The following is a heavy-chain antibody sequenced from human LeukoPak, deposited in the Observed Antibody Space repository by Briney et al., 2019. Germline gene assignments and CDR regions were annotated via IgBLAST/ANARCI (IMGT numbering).Heavy chain of an antibody. V-gene: IGHV3-7*01. CDR1: GFTFTYYW. CDR2: IIQDGSGQ. Sequence: GGSLRLSCAASGFTFTYYWMTWVRQPAGRGLEWVANIIQDGSGQSYVDSVKGRFTISRDNAKNSVSLQMPGLRVEDTAVYYCARHRWHGLDIWGPGTMVTVSS. D-gene: IGHD4-23*01. CDR3: ARHRWHGLDI. J-gene: IGHJ3*02.